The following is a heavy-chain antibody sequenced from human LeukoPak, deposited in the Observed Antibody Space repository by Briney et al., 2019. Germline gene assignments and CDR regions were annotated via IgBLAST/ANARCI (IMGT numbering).Heavy chain of an antibody. CDR3: ARVPTWIPNYFDY. D-gene: IGHD5-18*01. J-gene: IGHJ4*02. Sequence: LSLTCTVSGYSISSGYYWGWIRQPPGKWLEWVSYISSSSSTIYYADSVKGRFTISRDNAKNSLYLQMNSLRAEDTAVYYCARVPTWIPNYFDYWGQGTLVTVSS. CDR1: GYSISSGYY. V-gene: IGHV3-11*04. CDR2: ISSSSSTI.